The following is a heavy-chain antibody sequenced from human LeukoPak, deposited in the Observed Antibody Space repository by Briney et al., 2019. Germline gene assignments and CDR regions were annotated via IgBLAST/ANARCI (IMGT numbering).Heavy chain of an antibody. V-gene: IGHV3-7*01. J-gene: IGHJ6*03. CDR2: IKQDGNEK. CDR1: GFTFSRYW. D-gene: IGHD3-22*01. Sequence: GGSLRLSCAASGFTFSRYWMSWVRQAPGKGLEWVANIKQDGNEKYYADSVKGRFTISRDNAENSLYLQMNSLRAEDTAVYYCARDSILSYYDSSGYSGGYYYYYMDVWGKGTTVTVSS. CDR3: ARDSILSYYDSSGYSGGYYYYYMDV.